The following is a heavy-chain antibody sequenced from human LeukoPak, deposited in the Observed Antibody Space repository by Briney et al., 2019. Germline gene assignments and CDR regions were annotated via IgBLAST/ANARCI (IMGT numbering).Heavy chain of an antibody. CDR3: ARDSLPGFGELLPDYYYYYGMDV. CDR2: MNPNSGNT. J-gene: IGHJ6*02. D-gene: IGHD3-10*01. Sequence: GASVKVSCKASGYTFTSYDINWVRQATGQGLEWMGWMNPNSGNTGYARKFQGRVTMTRNTSISTAYMELSSLRSEDTAVYYCARDSLPGFGELLPDYYYYYGMDVWGQGTTVTVSS. V-gene: IGHV1-8*01. CDR1: GYTFTSYD.